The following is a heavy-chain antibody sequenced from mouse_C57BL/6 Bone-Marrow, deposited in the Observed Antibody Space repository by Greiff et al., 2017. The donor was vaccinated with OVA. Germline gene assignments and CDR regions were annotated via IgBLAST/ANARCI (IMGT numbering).Heavy chain of an antibody. V-gene: IGHV1-54*01. D-gene: IGHD1-1*01. CDR1: GYAFTNYL. CDR3: ASSGGTTDWYFDV. CDR2: INPGSGGT. Sequence: VQLQQSGAELVRPGTSVKVSYKASGYAFTNYLIEWVKQRPGQGLEWIGVINPGSGGTNYNEKFKGKATLTADKSSSTAYMQLSSLTSEDSAVYFCASSGGTTDWYFDVWGTGTTVTVSS. J-gene: IGHJ1*03.